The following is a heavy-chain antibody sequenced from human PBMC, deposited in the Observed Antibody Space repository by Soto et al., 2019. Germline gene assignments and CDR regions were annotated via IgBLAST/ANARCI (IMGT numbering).Heavy chain of an antibody. J-gene: IGHJ6*03. D-gene: IGHD3-10*01. CDR1: GGSISSYY. V-gene: IGHV4-59*01. Sequence: SETLSLTCTVSGGSISSYYWSWIRQPPGKGLEWIGYIYYSGSTNYNPSLKSRVTISVDTSKNQFSLKLSSVTVADTAVYYCARVVGPNYYMDVWGKGTTVTVSS. CDR3: ARVVGPNYYMDV. CDR2: IYYSGST.